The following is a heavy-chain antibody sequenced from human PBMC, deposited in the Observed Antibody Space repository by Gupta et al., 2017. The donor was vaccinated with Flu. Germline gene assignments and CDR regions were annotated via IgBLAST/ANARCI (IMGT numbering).Heavy chain of an antibody. CDR1: GYTFTGHY. J-gene: IGHJ4*02. Sequence: QVQLVQSGAEVKKPGASVKVSCTTSGYTFTGHYMHWVRQAPGQGLEWMGWINPNSGDTNYAQIFQGRVTMTRDTSISTFYMELSRLRSDDTAVYYCARRVALNYYFDSGGLDYWGQGTLVTVSS. CDR2: INPNSGDT. CDR3: ARRVALNYYFDSGGLDY. V-gene: IGHV1-2*02. D-gene: IGHD3-22*01.